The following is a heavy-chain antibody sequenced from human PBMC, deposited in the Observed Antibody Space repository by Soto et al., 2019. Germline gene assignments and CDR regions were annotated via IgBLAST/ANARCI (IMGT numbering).Heavy chain of an antibody. V-gene: IGHV4-4*02. CDR1: GGSISSSTW. J-gene: IGHJ4*02. CDR3: ASFVGSYYGSGSYYDY. Sequence: SETLSLTCTVSGGSISSSTWWSWVRQPPGKGLEWIGEIFHSGSPNYNPSLKSRVTISVDRSRNQFSLKLSSVTAADTAVYYCASFVGSYYGSGSYYDYWGQGTLVT. D-gene: IGHD3-10*01. CDR2: IFHSGSP.